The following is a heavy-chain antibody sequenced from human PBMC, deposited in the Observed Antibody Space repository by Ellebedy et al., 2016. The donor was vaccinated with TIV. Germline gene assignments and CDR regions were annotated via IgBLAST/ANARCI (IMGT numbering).Heavy chain of an antibody. D-gene: IGHD3-9*01. V-gene: IGHV1-18*01. CDR3: ARDGGGILTGYYYYGMDV. CDR1: GYTFTSYG. J-gene: IGHJ6*02. Sequence: ASVKVSXKASGYTFTSYGISWVRQAPGQGLEWMGWISAYNGNTNYAQKLQGRVTMTTDTSTSTAYMELRSLRSDDTAVYYCARDGGGILTGYYYYGMDVWGQGTTVTVSS. CDR2: ISAYNGNT.